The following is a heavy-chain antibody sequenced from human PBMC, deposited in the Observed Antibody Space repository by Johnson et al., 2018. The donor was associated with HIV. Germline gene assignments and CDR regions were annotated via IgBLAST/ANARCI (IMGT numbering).Heavy chain of an antibody. CDR2: IRYDGSNK. CDR1: GFTFSSYG. CDR3: AKDKSGRYYDSSGYSLDDAFDI. Sequence: QVQLVESGGGVVQPGGSLRLSCAASGFTFSSYGMHWVRQAPGKGLEWVAFIRYDGSNKYYADSVKGRFTISRDNSKNTLYLQMNSLRAEDTAVYYCAKDKSGRYYDSSGYSLDDAFDICGQGTMVTVSS. V-gene: IGHV3-30*02. J-gene: IGHJ3*02. D-gene: IGHD3-22*01.